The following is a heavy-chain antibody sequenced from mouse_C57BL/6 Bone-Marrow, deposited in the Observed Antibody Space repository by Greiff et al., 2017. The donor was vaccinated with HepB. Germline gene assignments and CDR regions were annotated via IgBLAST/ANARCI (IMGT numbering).Heavy chain of an antibody. Sequence: QVQLKQPGAELVKPGASVKVSCKASGYTFTSYWMHWVKQRPGQGLEWIGEIDPSDSYTNYNQKFKGKSTLTVDKSSSTAYMQLSSLTSEDSAVYYCARGGTTVVAPFAYWGQGTLVTVSA. CDR1: GYTFTSYW. CDR2: IDPSDSYT. J-gene: IGHJ3*01. CDR3: ARGGTTVVAPFAY. D-gene: IGHD1-1*01. V-gene: IGHV1-69*01.